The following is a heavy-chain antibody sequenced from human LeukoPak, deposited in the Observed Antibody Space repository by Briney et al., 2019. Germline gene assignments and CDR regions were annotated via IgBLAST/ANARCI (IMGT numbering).Heavy chain of an antibody. V-gene: IGHV3-23*01. CDR1: GFTFSSYA. J-gene: IGHJ4*02. Sequence: GGSLRLSCAASGFTFSSYAMSWVRQAPGKGLEWVSAISGSGGSTYYADPVKGRCTISRDNSKNTLYLQMNNLRAEDTAGYYCAKDYDGSGSYFYYWGQGTLVTVSS. CDR3: AKDYDGSGSYFYY. CDR2: ISGSGGST. D-gene: IGHD3-10*01.